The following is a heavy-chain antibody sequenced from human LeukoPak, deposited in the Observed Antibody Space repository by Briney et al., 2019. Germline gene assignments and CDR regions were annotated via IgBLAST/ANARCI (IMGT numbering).Heavy chain of an antibody. V-gene: IGHV4-34*01. Sequence: SETLSLTCAVYGGSFSGYYWSWIRQPPGKGLEWIGEINHSGSTNYNPSLKSRVTISVDTSKNQFSLKLSSVTAADTAVYYCAREAGSGSHFPYYYYGMDVWGQGTTVTVSS. CDR2: INHSGST. J-gene: IGHJ6*02. D-gene: IGHD3-10*01. CDR1: GGSFSGYY. CDR3: AREAGSGSHFPYYYYGMDV.